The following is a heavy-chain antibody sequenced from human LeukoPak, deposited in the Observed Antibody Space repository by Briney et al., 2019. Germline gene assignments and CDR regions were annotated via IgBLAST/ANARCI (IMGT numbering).Heavy chain of an antibody. J-gene: IGHJ4*02. V-gene: IGHV4-38-2*01. CDR2: IYHIGST. CDR3: ARAGWIITSGIDY. D-gene: IGHD3-10*01. CDR1: GFSISRSYY. Sequence: RPSETLSLTCGVSGFSISRSYYWAWIRQPPGKGLEWIGTIYHIGSTYYSPSLGSRVTMPVDTSKNEFSLNLKAVTAADTAVYYCARAGWIITSGIDYWGQGALVTVSS.